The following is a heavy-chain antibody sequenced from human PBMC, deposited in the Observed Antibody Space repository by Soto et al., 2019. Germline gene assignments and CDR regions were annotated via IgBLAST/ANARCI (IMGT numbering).Heavy chain of an antibody. Sequence: GGSLRLSCAASGFTSSNYAMSWVRQAPGKGLEWVSGISGSGGNTYYADSVKGRFTISRDNSKNTLYLQMNSLRAEDTAVYYCAKDETPGSWYNWNFDAFDIWGQGTMVTVSS. CDR3: AKDETPGSWYNWNFDAFDI. CDR2: ISGSGGNT. CDR1: GFTSSNYA. V-gene: IGHV3-23*01. J-gene: IGHJ3*02. D-gene: IGHD1-7*01.